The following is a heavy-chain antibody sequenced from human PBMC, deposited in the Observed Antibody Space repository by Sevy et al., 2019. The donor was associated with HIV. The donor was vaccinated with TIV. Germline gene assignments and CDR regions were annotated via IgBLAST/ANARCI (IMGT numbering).Heavy chain of an antibody. CDR1: GFTFDDYA. CDR2: ISWNSGSI. CDR3: AKLIREPEDYGDYRRPFDY. D-gene: IGHD4-17*01. Sequence: SLRLSCAASGFTFDDYAMHWVRQAPGKGLEWVSGISWNSGSIGYAYSVKGRFTISRDNAKNSLYLQMNSLRAEDTALYYCAKLIREPEDYGDYRRPFDYWGQGTLVTVSS. V-gene: IGHV3-9*01. J-gene: IGHJ4*02.